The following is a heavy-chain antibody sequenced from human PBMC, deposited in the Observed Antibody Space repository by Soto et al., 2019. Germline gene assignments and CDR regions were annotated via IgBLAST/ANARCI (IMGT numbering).Heavy chain of an antibody. CDR1: GGSISSYY. V-gene: IGHV4-59*08. CDR2: IYYSGST. D-gene: IGHD6-13*01. J-gene: IGHJ3*02. CDR3: ARPRLYSSSWYWDAFDI. Sequence: SETLSLTCTVSGGSISSYYWSWIRQPPGKGLEWIGYIYYSGSTNYNPSLKSRVTISVDTSKNQFSLKLSSVTAADTAVYYCARPRLYSSSWYWDAFDIWGQGTMVTVSS.